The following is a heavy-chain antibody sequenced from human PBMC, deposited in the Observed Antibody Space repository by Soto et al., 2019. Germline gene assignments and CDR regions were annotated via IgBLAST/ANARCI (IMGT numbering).Heavy chain of an antibody. CDR2: ISGSGGST. Sequence: EVQLLESGGGLVQPGGSLRLSCAASGFTFSSYAMSWVRQAPGKGLEWVSAISGSGGSTYYADSVKGRFTISRDNSKNTLYLQMNSRRAEDTAVYYSAKDRGSSSYYYYGMDVWGQGTTVTVSS. J-gene: IGHJ6*02. D-gene: IGHD6-6*01. CDR3: AKDRGSSSYYYYGMDV. V-gene: IGHV3-23*01. CDR1: GFTFSSYA.